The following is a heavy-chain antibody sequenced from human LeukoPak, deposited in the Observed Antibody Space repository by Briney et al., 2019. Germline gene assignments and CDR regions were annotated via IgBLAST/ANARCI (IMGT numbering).Heavy chain of an antibody. CDR3: ARGTNWAPWSYYYYMDV. CDR1: GYTFTGYY. Sequence: ASVKVSCKASGYTFTGYYMHWVRQAPGQGLEWMGWINPNSGGTNYAQKFQGRVTMTRDTSISTAYMELSRLRSDDTAVYYCARGTNWAPWSYYYYMDVWGKGTTVTVSS. D-gene: IGHD7-27*01. CDR2: INPNSGGT. V-gene: IGHV1-2*02. J-gene: IGHJ6*03.